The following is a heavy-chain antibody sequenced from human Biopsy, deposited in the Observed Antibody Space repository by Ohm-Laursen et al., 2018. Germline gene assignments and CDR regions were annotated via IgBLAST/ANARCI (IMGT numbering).Heavy chain of an antibody. CDR2: ISHTGYT. J-gene: IGHJ1*01. V-gene: IGHV4-59*11. D-gene: IGHD4-23*01. CDR1: GGSFTGHY. Sequence: SETLSLTCTFSGGSFTGHYWTWIRQPPGKGLEWIGHISHTGYTSYKSSLKSRVTISLDTSRKHFSLRLTSLAAADTAVYYCARGSNEYGGLYFPHWGQGTLVTVSS. CDR3: ARGSNEYGGLYFPH.